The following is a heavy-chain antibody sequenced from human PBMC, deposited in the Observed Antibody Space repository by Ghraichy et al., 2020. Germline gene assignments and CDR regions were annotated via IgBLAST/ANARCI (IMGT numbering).Heavy chain of an antibody. V-gene: IGHV3-21*01. CDR3: ARGPPLDY. Sequence: GGSLRLSCAASGFTFSSYSINWVRQAPGKGLEWVSSISSSSSYTYYADSVKGRFTISRDNAKNSLYLQMNSLRAEDTAVYYCARGPPLDYWGQGTLVTVSS. CDR2: ISSSSSYT. J-gene: IGHJ4*02. CDR1: GFTFSSYS.